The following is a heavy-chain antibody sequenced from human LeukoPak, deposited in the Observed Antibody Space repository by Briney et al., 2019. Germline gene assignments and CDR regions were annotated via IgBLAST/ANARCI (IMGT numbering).Heavy chain of an antibody. J-gene: IGHJ6*03. CDR3: ARDNDWSGNSYGYYMDV. CDR1: GYTFTGYY. CDR2: INPNSGGT. Sequence: ASVKVSCKASGYTFTGYYMHWVRQAPGQGLEWMGWINPNSGGTNYAQKFQGWVTMTRDTSISTAYMELSRLRSDDTAVYYCARDNDWSGNSYGYYMDVWGKGTTVTVSS. D-gene: IGHD5-18*01. V-gene: IGHV1-2*04.